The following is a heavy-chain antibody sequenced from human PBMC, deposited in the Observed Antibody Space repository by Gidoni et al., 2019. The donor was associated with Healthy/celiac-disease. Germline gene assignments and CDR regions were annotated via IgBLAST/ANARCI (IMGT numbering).Heavy chain of an antibody. D-gene: IGHD3-10*01. V-gene: IGHV1-2*04. Sequence: QVQLVQSGAEVKKPGASVKVSCKASGYTFTGNYMHWVRQAPGQGLEWMGWINPNSGGTNYAQKFQGWVTMTRDTSISTAYMELSRLRSDDTAVYYCARGFSQYMVRGVMYYYYYGMDVWGQGTTVTVSS. CDR3: ARGFSQYMVRGVMYYYYYGMDV. CDR2: INPNSGGT. J-gene: IGHJ6*02. CDR1: GYTFTGNY.